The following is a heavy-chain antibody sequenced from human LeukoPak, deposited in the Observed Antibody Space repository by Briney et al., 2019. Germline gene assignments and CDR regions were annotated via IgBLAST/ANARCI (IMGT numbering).Heavy chain of an antibody. CDR2: IYKSGNT. CDR3: ARETIAVALSADY. Sequence: PSQTLSLTCNVSGVSVANGNYYWGWIRQPAGKGLEWIGRIYKSGNTYSSPSLMSRVTMSIHPSSNQFSLTLRPVTAPDTAIYYCARETIAVALSADYWGQGALVTVSS. CDR1: GVSVANGNYY. J-gene: IGHJ4*02. V-gene: IGHV4-61*02. D-gene: IGHD6-19*01.